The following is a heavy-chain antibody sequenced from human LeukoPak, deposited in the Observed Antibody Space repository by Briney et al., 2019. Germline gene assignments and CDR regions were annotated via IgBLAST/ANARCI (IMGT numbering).Heavy chain of an antibody. CDR3: ARTTRNEEYYYDSSGYYSDY. CDR2: INTNTGSP. J-gene: IGHJ4*02. Sequence: ASVNVSCKASGYTFTSYAMNGVRQAPGQGLEWMGWINTNTGSPTYAQGFTGRFVFSLDTSVSTAYLQISSLKAEDTAVYYCARTTRNEEYYYDSSGYYSDYWGQGTLVTVSS. V-gene: IGHV7-4-1*02. CDR1: GYTFTSYA. D-gene: IGHD3-22*01.